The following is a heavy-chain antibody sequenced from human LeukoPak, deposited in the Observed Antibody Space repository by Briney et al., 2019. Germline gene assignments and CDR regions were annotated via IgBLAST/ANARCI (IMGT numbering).Heavy chain of an antibody. CDR2: IYYSGST. CDR1: GGSISSYY. J-gene: IGHJ4*02. Sequence: PLETLSLTCTVSGGSISSYYWSWIRQPPGKGLEWIGYIYYSGSTNYNPSLKSRVTISVDTSKNQFSLKLSSVTAADTAVYYCARAQDLYYFDYWGQGTLVTVSS. V-gene: IGHV4-59*01. CDR3: ARAQDLYYFDY.